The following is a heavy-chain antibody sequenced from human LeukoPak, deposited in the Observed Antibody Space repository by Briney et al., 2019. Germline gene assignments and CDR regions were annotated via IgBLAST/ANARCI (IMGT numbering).Heavy chain of an antibody. J-gene: IGHJ6*02. V-gene: IGHV3-7*01. CDR1: GFTFSSYW. D-gene: IGHD3-10*01. CDR2: IKQDGSEK. CDR3: ARGGIPPYYYYGMDV. Sequence: PGGSLRLSCAASGFTFSSYWMSWVRQAPGKGLEWVANIKQDGSEKYYVDSVKGRFTISRDNAKNSLYLQMNSLRAEDTAVYYCARGGIPPYYYYGMDVWGQGTTVTVSS.